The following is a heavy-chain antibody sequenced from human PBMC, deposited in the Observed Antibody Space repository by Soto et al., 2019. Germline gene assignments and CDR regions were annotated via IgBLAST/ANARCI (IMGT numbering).Heavy chain of an antibody. CDR1: GASFRSSY. CDR2: IYSSGST. CDR3: ARVGKTCSNDAFDI. Sequence: QVQLQESGPGLVKPSETLSLTCTVSGASFRSSYWSWIRQPPGKGLEWIGYIYSSGSTNYNPSLKSRVTISVDTSKNQISLKLSSVTAADTAVYYCARVGKTCSNDAFDIWGQGTMVTVSS. D-gene: IGHD6-13*01. J-gene: IGHJ3*02. V-gene: IGHV4-59*01.